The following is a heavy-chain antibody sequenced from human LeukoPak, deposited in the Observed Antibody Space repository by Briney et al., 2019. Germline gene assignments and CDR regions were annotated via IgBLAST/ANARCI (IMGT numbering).Heavy chain of an antibody. V-gene: IGHV1-69-2*01. CDR3: VTDRIVETGNI. CDR1: GYTFTDHY. J-gene: IGHJ4*02. Sequence: ASVKVSCKASGYTFTDHYIHWVQQVPGKGPQWMGRVDPEDGDTRYAEQFQGRVTITADTPINTVYVDLSSLRSDDTAVYYCVTDRIVETGNIWGQGTLVIVSS. CDR2: VDPEDGDT. D-gene: IGHD1-1*01.